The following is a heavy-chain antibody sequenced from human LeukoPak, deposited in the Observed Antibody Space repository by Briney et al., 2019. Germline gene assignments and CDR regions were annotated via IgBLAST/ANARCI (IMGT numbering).Heavy chain of an antibody. V-gene: IGHV1-2*04. CDR2: INPNSGGT. CDR3: ARGEDYYDRSGYYLYYFDY. CDR1: GYTFTGYY. D-gene: IGHD3-22*01. Sequence: GASVKVSCKASGYTFTGYYMHWVRQAPGQGLEWMGWINPNSGGTNYAQKFQGWVTMTRDTSISTAYMELSRLRSDDTAVYYCARGEDYYDRSGYYLYYFDYWGQGTLVTVSS. J-gene: IGHJ4*02.